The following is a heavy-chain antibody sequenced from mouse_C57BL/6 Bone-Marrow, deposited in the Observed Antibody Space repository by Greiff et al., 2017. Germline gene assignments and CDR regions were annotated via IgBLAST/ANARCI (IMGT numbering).Heavy chain of an antibody. CDR2: IYPRSGNT. Sequence: QVQLQQSGAELARPGASVTLSCKASGYTFTSYGISWVKQRTGQGLEWIGEIYPRSGNTYYNEKFKGKATLTVDKSSSTAYMELRSLTSENSADDFFARCWDYWGQGTTLTVSA. J-gene: IGHJ2*01. V-gene: IGHV1-81*01. CDR1: GYTFTSYG. CDR3: ARCWDY.